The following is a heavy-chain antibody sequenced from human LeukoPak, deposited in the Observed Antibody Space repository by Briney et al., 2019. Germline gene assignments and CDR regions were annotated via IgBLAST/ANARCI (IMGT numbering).Heavy chain of an antibody. J-gene: IGHJ4*02. D-gene: IGHD2-21*01. CDR1: GGSISDYF. CDR3: ASGPYRGDDCYFDS. Sequence: SETLSLTCTVSGGSISDYFWSWIRQPAGKGLEWIGRIYSSGSTLYNPSLKSRVTMSVDTSKNQFSLRLTSVTAADTAVYYCASGPYRGDDCYFDSWGRGTLFTVSS. V-gene: IGHV4-4*07. CDR2: IYSSGST.